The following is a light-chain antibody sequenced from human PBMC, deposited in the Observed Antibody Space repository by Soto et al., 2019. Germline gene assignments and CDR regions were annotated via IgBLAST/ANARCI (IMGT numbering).Light chain of an antibody. CDR1: SSNFGRNF. Sequence: QSVLTQPPSASGTPGQNITISCSGSSSNFGRNFVYWYQQHAGAAPNLLIYKNNQRPSGVPDRFSGSKSDTSASLAVSGLLSEEEAHYRCAAWDDSLSSLFVFGTGTKLPVL. CDR2: KNN. CDR3: AAWDDSLSSLFV. V-gene: IGLV1-47*01. J-gene: IGLJ1*01.